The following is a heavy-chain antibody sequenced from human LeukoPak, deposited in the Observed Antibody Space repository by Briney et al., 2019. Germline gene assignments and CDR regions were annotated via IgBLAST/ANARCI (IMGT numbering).Heavy chain of an antibody. D-gene: IGHD4-17*01. Sequence: SETLSLTCTVSGDSITSSSYYWGWIRQPPGMGLEWIGTIYSYSGSTYYNPSLKSRVTISVDTSKNQFSLKLTSVTAADTAVYYCAASGMTTVTFFDYWGQGTQVTVSS. J-gene: IGHJ4*02. CDR3: AASGMTTVTFFDY. CDR2: IYSYSGST. V-gene: IGHV4-39*01. CDR1: GDSITSSSYY.